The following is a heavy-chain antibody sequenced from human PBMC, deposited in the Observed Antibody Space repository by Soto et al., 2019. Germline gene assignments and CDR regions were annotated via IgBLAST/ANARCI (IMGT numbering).Heavy chain of an antibody. CDR1: GYTFSVYS. CDR3: ARDVFCGGAPACPDMDV. Sequence: ASVKVSCKASGYTFSVYSITWVLQAPGQGLEWMGRISGYNGNTNYARTLRDRLTLTTDTSTSTAYMELRSLTSDDMAVYYCARDVFCGGAPACPDMDVWGQGTTVTVSS. V-gene: IGHV1-18*03. D-gene: IGHD2-21*01. J-gene: IGHJ6*02. CDR2: ISGYNGNT.